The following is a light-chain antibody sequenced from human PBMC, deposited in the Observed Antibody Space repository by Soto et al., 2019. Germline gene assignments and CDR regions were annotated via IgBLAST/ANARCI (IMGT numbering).Light chain of an antibody. J-gene: IGKJ3*01. CDR1: QSVSSY. CDR2: GAS. CDR3: QQLFT. V-gene: IGKV3-11*01. Sequence: EIVLTQSPATLSLSPGERATLSCRASQSVSSYLAWYQQKPGQAPRLLIYGASSRATGIPDRFSGSGSGTDFTLTISRLEPEDFAVYYCQQLFTFGPGTKVDIK.